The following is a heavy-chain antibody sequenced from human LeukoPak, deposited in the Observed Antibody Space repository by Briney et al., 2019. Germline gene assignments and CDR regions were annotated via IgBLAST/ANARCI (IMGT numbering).Heavy chain of an antibody. CDR2: ISGSGGST. CDR1: GFTFSSYA. D-gene: IGHD2-15*01. V-gene: IGHV3-23*01. CDR3: AKDRGPRLGYCSGGSCYSDY. J-gene: IGHJ4*02. Sequence: HPGGSLRLSCAASGFTFSSYAMSWVRQAPGKGLEWVSAISGSGGSTYYADSVKGRFTISRDNSKNTLYLQMNSLRAEDTAVYYCAKDRGPRLGYCSGGSCYSDYWGQGTLVTVSS.